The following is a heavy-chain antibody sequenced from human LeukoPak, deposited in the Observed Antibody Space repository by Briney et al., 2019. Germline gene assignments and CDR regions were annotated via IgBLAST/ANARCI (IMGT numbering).Heavy chain of an antibody. CDR1: GFTFSSYA. CDR3: AKESQSGGSSNWFDP. D-gene: IGHD5-12*01. Sequence: GGSLRLSCAASGFTFSSYAMSWVRQAPGKWLEWVSAISGSGGSTYYADSVKGRFTISRDNSKNTLYLQMNSLRAEDTAVYYCAKESQSGGSSNWFDPWGQGTLVTVSS. CDR2: ISGSGGST. V-gene: IGHV3-23*01. J-gene: IGHJ5*02.